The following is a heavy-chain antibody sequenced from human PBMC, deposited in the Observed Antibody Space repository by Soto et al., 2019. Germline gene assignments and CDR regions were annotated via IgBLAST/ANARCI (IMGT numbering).Heavy chain of an antibody. D-gene: IGHD1-26*01. CDR2: FGHDGQST. CDR3: AKVVGRIVGATTGPLDI. CDR1: GFTYNA. J-gene: IGHJ3*02. Sequence: VQLLESGGGLVQLGGSLRLSCLASGFTYNAITWVRQAPGKGLEWVSGFGHDGQSTYYIASVRGRFTLSRDNSKNMIYLEMNSLRAEDTAVYYCAKVVGRIVGATTGPLDIWGHGTMVRVSS. V-gene: IGHV3-23*01.